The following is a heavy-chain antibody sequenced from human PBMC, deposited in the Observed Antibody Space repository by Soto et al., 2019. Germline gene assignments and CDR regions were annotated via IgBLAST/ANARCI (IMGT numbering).Heavy chain of an antibody. Sequence: QVQLVQSGAEVKKPGSSVKVSCKASGGTFSSYAISWVRQAPGQGLEWMGGIIPIFGTANYAQKFQGRVTITADESTSTAYMELSSLRSEDTAVYYCARDVGDILTGDCPRWRYFDYWGQGTLVTVSS. CDR3: ARDVGDILTGDCPRWRYFDY. V-gene: IGHV1-69*01. CDR1: GGTFSSYA. D-gene: IGHD3-9*01. CDR2: IIPIFGTA. J-gene: IGHJ4*02.